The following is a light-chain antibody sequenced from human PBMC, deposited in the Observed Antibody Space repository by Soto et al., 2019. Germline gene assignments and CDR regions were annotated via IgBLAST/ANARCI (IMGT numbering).Light chain of an antibody. CDR3: XXXDTSEAWV. Sequence: SYELTQPPSVSVAPGKTARISCGGNSIGSNSVLWYQQKPGQAPVLVIYYDGDRPSGIPERFSGSNSGNTATLTISRVEAXXXXXXXXXXXDTSEAWVFGGGTQLXV. J-gene: IGLJ3*02. CDR1: SIGSNS. V-gene: IGLV3-21*01. CDR2: YDG.